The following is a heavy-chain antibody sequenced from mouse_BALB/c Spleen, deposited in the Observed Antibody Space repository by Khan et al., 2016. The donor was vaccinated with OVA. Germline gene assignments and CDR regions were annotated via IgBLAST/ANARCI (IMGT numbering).Heavy chain of an antibody. CDR1: GYSITSDYA. CDR3: ARMYGGDFDY. J-gene: IGHJ2*01. CDR2: ISYSGNT. Sequence: EVQLVESGPGLVKPSQSLSLTCTVTGYSITSDYAWNWIRQFPGNKLEWMGYISYSGNTKYNPSLKSRISITRNTSKNQFFLKLNSVTIEDTATYYCARMYGGDFDYWGQGTTLTVSS. D-gene: IGHD2-10*02. V-gene: IGHV3-2*02.